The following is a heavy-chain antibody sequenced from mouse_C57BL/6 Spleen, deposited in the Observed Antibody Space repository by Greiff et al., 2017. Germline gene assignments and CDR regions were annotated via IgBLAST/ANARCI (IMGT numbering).Heavy chain of an antibody. CDR2: ISSGSSTI. V-gene: IGHV5-17*01. CDR1: GFTFSDYG. J-gene: IGHJ3*01. Sequence: EVKLMESGGGLVKPGGSLKLSCAASGFTFSDYGMHWVRQAPEKGLEWVAYISSGSSTIYYADTVKGRFTISRDNAKNTMFLQMTSLRSEDTAMYYCARGGTMAYWGQGTLVTVSA. D-gene: IGHD1-1*02. CDR3: ARGGTMAY.